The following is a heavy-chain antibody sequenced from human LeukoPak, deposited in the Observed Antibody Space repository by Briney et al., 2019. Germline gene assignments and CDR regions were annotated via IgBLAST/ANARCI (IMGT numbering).Heavy chain of an antibody. Sequence: SETLSLTCAVYGGSFSGYYWSWIRQPPGKGLEWIGEINHSGSTNYNPSLKSRVTISVDTSKNQFSLKLSSVTAADTAVYYCARGNRSPYYYGSGSYYKSWFDPWGQGTLVTVSS. CDR3: ARGNRSPYYYGSGSYYKSWFDP. D-gene: IGHD3-10*01. V-gene: IGHV4-34*01. CDR2: INHSGST. J-gene: IGHJ5*02. CDR1: GGSFSGYY.